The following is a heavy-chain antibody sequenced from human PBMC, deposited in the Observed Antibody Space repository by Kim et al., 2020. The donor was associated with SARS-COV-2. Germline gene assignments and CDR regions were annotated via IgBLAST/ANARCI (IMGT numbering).Heavy chain of an antibody. Sequence: NPSLKSRVTISVDTYKNQFSLKLSSVTAADTAVYYCARGGTPRSSSWLDYWGQGTLVTVSS. CDR3: ARGGTPRSSSWLDY. D-gene: IGHD6-13*01. V-gene: IGHV4-34*01. J-gene: IGHJ4*02.